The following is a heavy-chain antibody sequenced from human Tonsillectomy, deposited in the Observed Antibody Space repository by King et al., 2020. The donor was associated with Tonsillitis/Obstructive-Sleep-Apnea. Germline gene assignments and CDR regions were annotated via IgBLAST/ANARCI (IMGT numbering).Heavy chain of an antibody. V-gene: IGHV4-59*08. J-gene: IGHJ6*03. CDR2: ISNSWST. CDR1: GDSVSSYH. Sequence: LQLQESGPGLVKPSETLSLTCTVSGDSVSSYHWSWIRQSPGKGLEWIGYISNSWSTKYNPSLKRRVNISIDTSKNQFSLKLRSMTAADTAVYFCARGHENHDGSVPVYYMDVGGKGTTATASS. D-gene: IGHD3-22*01. CDR3: ARGHENHDGSVPVYYMDV.